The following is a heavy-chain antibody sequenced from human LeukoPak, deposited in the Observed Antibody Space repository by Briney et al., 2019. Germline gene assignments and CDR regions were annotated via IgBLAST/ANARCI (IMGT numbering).Heavy chain of an antibody. CDR2: IYYSGST. CDR3: ARDFAAYDFWSGFNWFDP. J-gene: IGHJ5*02. CDR1: GGSISSSSYY. V-gene: IGHV4-39*07. Sequence: PSETLSLTCTVSGGSISSSSYYWGWIRQPPGKGMEWIGSIYYSGSTYYNPSLKSRVTISVDTSKNQFSLKLSSVTAADTAVYYCARDFAAYDFWSGFNWFDPWGQGTLVTVSS. D-gene: IGHD3-3*01.